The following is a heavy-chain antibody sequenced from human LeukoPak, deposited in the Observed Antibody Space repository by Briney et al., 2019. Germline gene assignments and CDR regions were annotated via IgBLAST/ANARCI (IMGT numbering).Heavy chain of an antibody. V-gene: IGHV4-59*01. J-gene: IGHJ5*02. CDR3: ARSNSATYEAWFDP. Sequence: SETLSLTCTVSGGSISTYFWSWLRQPPGKGLGWIGYIYYSGSTNYNPSLKSRVTISVDTSKNQFSLKLSSVTAADTAVYYCARSNSATYEAWFDPWGQGTLVTVSS. CDR2: IYYSGST. CDR1: GGSISTYF. D-gene: IGHD1-26*01.